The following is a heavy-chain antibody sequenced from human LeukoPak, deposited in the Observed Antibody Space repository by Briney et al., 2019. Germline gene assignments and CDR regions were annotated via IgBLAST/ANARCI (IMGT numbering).Heavy chain of an antibody. D-gene: IGHD4-23*01. V-gene: IGHV4-39*07. J-gene: IGHJ3*02. CDR1: GFTFSSYS. CDR3: ARTLDDYGGQSPRAFDI. Sequence: PGGSLRLSCAASGFTFSSYSMNWVRQPPGKGLEWIGSIYYSGSTYYNPSLKSRVTISVDTSKNQFSLKLSSVTAADTAVYYCARTLDDYGGQSPRAFDIWGQGTMVTVSS. CDR2: IYYSGST.